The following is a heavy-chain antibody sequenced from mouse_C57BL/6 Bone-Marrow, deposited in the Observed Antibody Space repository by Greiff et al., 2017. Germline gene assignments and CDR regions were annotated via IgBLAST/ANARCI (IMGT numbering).Heavy chain of an antibody. V-gene: IGHV2-6*01. Sequence: QVQLQQSGPGLVAPSQSLSITCTVSGFSLTSYGVDWVRQSPGKGLEWLGVIWGVGSTNYNSALKSRLSISKDNSKSQVFLKMNSLQTDDTAMYYCASDYGGYAMDYWGQGTSVTVSS. CDR3: ASDYGGYAMDY. CDR1: GFSLTSYG. CDR2: IWGVGST. D-gene: IGHD1-1*01. J-gene: IGHJ4*01.